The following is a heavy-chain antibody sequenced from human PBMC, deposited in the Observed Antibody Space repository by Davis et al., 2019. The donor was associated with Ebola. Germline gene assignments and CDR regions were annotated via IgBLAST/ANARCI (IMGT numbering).Heavy chain of an antibody. J-gene: IGHJ4*02. CDR3: TRHVYGGNPFDY. CDR1: GFAFSSYW. Sequence: GGSLRLSCAASGFAFSSYWMSWVRQAPGKGLEWVSSISSSNSYIYYADSVKGRFTISRDNAKNTAYLQMNSPKTEDTAVYYCTRHVYGGNPFDYWGQGTLVTVSS. CDR2: ISSSNSYI. D-gene: IGHD4-23*01. V-gene: IGHV3-21*04.